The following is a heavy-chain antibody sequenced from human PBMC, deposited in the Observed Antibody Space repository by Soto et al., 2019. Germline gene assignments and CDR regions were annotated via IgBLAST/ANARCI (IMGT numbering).Heavy chain of an antibody. CDR1: GFTFSSYG. D-gene: IGHD3-22*01. CDR2: ISYDGSNK. J-gene: IGHJ4*02. Sequence: GGSLRLSCAATGFTFSSYGMHWVRQAPGKGLEWVAVISYDGSNKYYADSVKGRFTISRDNSKNTLYLQMNSLRAEDTAVYYCAKGGYYYDSSGYYLAYFDYWGQGTLVTVSS. CDR3: AKGGYYYDSSGYYLAYFDY. V-gene: IGHV3-30*18.